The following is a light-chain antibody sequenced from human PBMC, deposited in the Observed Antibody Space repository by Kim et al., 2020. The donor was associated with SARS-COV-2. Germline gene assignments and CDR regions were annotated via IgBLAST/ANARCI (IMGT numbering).Light chain of an antibody. J-gene: IGLJ2*01. CDR3: QSYDSSLSGVV. V-gene: IGLV1-40*01. CDR2: GES. Sequence: VRRARTWGRTTIGTDCEESGYRRHPETALKPPILGESKRPSGVPDRFSGSKSGTSASLAITGLQAENEADYYCQSYDSSLSGVVFGGGTQLTVL. CDR1: RTTIGTDCE.